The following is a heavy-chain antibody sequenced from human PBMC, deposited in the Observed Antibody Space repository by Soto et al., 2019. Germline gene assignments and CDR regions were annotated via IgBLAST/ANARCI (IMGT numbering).Heavy chain of an antibody. Sequence: QVHLVESGGGVVQPGTSLRLSCAASGFSFSIFGMHWVRQAPGKGLEWVAGIWYDGSNKYYADSVKGRFSISRDNSKNTLYLQMNSLRAEDTAVYYCARDVKDEYGADRGGFGCWGQGTLVTVSS. D-gene: IGHD2-8*01. CDR2: IWYDGSNK. J-gene: IGHJ4*02. CDR1: GFSFSIFG. CDR3: ARDVKDEYGADRGGFGC. V-gene: IGHV3-33*01.